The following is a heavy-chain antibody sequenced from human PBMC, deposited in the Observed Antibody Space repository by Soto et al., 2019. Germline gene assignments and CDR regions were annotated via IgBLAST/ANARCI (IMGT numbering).Heavy chain of an antibody. CDR3: ARALYCSSTSCKGVDY. D-gene: IGHD2-2*01. CDR1: GESFSGYY. V-gene: IGHV4-34*01. Sequence: QVQLQQWGAGLLKPSETLSLTCAVYGESFSGYYWSWIRQPPGKGLEWIGEINHSGSTNYNPSLKSRVTISVDTSKNQFSLKLSSVTAADTAVYYCARALYCSSTSCKGVDYWGQGTLVTVSS. J-gene: IGHJ4*02. CDR2: INHSGST.